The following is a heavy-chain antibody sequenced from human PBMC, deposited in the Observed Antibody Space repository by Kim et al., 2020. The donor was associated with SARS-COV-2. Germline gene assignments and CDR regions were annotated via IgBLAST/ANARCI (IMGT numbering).Heavy chain of an antibody. J-gene: IGHJ6*02. V-gene: IGHV3-11*06. CDR1: GFTFSDYY. CDR3: ARDYQYYYGSGSYYNGERYYYYGMDV. Sequence: GGSLRLSCAASGFTFSDYYMSWIRQAPGKGLEWVSYISSSSSYTNYADSVKGRFTISRDNAKNSLYLQMNSLRAEDTAVYYCARDYQYYYGSGSYYNGERYYYYGMDVWGQGTTVTVSS. CDR2: ISSSSSYT. D-gene: IGHD3-10*01.